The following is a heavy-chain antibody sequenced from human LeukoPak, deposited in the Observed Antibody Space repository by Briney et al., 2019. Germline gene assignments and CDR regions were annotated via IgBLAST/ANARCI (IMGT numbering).Heavy chain of an antibody. J-gene: IGHJ6*03. CDR3: TTPYDYDSSGYYRRLGYYYYYYMDV. D-gene: IGHD3-22*01. CDR1: GFTFSGSA. CDR2: IRSKANSYAT. Sequence: GGSLRLSCAASGFTFSGSAMHWVRQASGKGLEWVGRIRSKANSYATAYAASVKGRLTTARDDSENTAYLQMNSLKTEDTAVYYCTTPYDYDSSGYYRRLGYYYYYYMDVWGKGTTVTVSS. V-gene: IGHV3-73*01.